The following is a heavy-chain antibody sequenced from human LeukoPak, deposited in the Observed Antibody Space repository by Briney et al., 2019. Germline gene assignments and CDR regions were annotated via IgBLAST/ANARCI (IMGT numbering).Heavy chain of an antibody. V-gene: IGHV3-21*01. CDR3: ARSLGSDYGDYLAGDRESYYFDY. CDR2: ISSSGSYI. CDR1: RFTFSSYS. Sequence: PGGSLSLSCAASRFTFSSYSMNWVRQAPGKGLEWVSSISSSGSYIYYADSVEGRFTISRDNAKNSLYLQMNSLRAEDTAVYYCARSLGSDYGDYLAGDRESYYFDYWGQGTLVTVSS. J-gene: IGHJ4*02. D-gene: IGHD4-17*01.